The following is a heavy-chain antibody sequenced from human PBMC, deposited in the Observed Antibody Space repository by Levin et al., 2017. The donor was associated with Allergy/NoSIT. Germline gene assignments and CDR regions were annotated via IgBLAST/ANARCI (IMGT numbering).Heavy chain of an antibody. CDR3: ARGGPRYYGSGSYRT. CDR2: INHSGST. CDR1: GGSFSGYY. D-gene: IGHD3-10*01. Sequence: SQTLSLTCAVYGGSFSGYYWSWIRQPPGKGLEWIGEINHSGSTNYNPSLKSRVTISVDTSKNQFSLKLSSVTAADTAVYYCARGGPRYYGSGSYRTWGQGTLVTVSS. V-gene: IGHV4-34*01. J-gene: IGHJ5*02.